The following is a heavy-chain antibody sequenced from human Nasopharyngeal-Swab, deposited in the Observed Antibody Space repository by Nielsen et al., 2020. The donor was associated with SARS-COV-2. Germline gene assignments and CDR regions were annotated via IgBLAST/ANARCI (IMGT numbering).Heavy chain of an antibody. D-gene: IGHD2-15*01. V-gene: IGHV3-74*01. CDR2: INSDGSII. Sequence: VRQAPGKGLVWVSRINSDGSIIDYADSVKGRSTIPRDNARNTLNLQMNSLRAEDTALYYCVCGETTPSDYWGQGTLVTVSS. CDR3: VCGETTPSDY. J-gene: IGHJ4*02.